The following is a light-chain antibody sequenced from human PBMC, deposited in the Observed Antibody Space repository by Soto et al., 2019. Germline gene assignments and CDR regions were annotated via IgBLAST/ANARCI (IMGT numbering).Light chain of an antibody. CDR3: IHALQTSLT. J-gene: IGKJ4*01. CDR2: LGS. V-gene: IGKV2-28*01. CDR1: QSLLHSNGYTY. Sequence: DIVMTQSPLSLPVTPGEPASISCRSSQSLLHSNGYTYVDWYVQKPGQSPQLLIYLGSTRASGVPDRFSGSGSGTDFKLKISRVEAEDVGVYNCIHALQTSLTFGGGTKVDI.